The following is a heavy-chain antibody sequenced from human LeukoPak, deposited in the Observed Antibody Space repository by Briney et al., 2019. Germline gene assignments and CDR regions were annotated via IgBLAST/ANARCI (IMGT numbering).Heavy chain of an antibody. J-gene: IGHJ6*02. D-gene: IGHD3-22*01. CDR2: ISGGGGST. CDR1: GFTFSSYA. V-gene: IGHV3-23*01. CDR3: AKQAFKFDDSSGWSHYYGMDV. Sequence: PGGSLRLSCAASGFTFSSYAMSWVRQAPGKGLEWVSAISGGGGSTYYADSVKGRFTISRDNSKKTLYLQMNSLRAEDTAVYYCAKQAFKFDDSSGWSHYYGMDVWGQGTTVTVSS.